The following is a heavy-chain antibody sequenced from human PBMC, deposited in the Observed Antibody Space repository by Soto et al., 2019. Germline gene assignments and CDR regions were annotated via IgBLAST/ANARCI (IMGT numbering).Heavy chain of an antibody. CDR3: ATVATGSSDLFYP. J-gene: IGHJ5*02. Sequence: EVQLVESGGGLGQPGGSLRLSCAASGFTFSTYYMHWVRQAPGKGLVWVSRINGDGSRTNYADSVKGRFTTFRDNAKNTLYLQLTSLTAEDTAVYYCATVATGSSDLFYPWCQGTLVTVSS. CDR1: GFTFSTYY. V-gene: IGHV3-74*01. D-gene: IGHD1-26*01. CDR2: INGDGSRT.